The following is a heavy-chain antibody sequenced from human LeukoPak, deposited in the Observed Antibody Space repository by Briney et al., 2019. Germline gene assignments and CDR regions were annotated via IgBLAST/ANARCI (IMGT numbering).Heavy chain of an antibody. CDR3: ARYPTGWYLDY. CDR1: GDSVSSSTAA. CDR2: TYYRSKWYS. V-gene: IGHV6-1*01. D-gene: IGHD6-19*01. Sequence: SQTLSLTCAISGDSVSSSTAAWNWVRQSPLRGLEWLGRTYYRSKWYSDYAVSVRGRITINPDTSKNQFSLQLSSVTPEDTAVYYCARYPTGWYLDYWGQGTLVTVSS. J-gene: IGHJ4*02.